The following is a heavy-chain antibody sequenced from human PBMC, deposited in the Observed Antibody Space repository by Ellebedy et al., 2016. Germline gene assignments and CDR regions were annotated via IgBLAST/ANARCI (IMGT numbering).Heavy chain of an antibody. J-gene: IGHJ3*02. CDR3: AKDPFQSYYYDSSGYYGAGAFDI. D-gene: IGHD3-22*01. CDR2: ISGSGGST. V-gene: IGHV3-23*01. CDR1: GFTFSSYA. Sequence: GESLKISXAASGFTFSSYAMSWVRQAPGKGLEWVSAISGSGGSTYYADSVKGRFTISRDNSKNTLYLQMNSLRAEDTAVYYCAKDPFQSYYYDSSGYYGAGAFDIWGQGTMVTVSS.